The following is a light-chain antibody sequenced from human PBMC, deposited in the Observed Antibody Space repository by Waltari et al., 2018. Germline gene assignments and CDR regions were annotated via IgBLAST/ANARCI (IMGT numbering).Light chain of an antibody. CDR3: QQYYSTMYT. J-gene: IGKJ2*01. Sequence: DIVMTQSPDSLGVSLGERATINCKSSQNLLYSSDNKNYLAWYQQKPGQPPKLLISWASTRESGVADRVSGSGSGTDFTLTISSLQAEDVAVYYCQQYYSTMYTFGQGTKLEIK. V-gene: IGKV4-1*01. CDR2: WAS. CDR1: QNLLYSSDNKNY.